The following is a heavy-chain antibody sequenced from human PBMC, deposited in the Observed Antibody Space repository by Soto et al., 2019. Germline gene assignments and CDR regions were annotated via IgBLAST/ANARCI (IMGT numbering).Heavy chain of an antibody. V-gene: IGHV1-2*02. CDR1: GYIFTDNY. D-gene: IGHD2-15*01. CDR3: TRVGGGYFDN. CDR2: INPNIGGT. J-gene: IGHJ4*02. Sequence: QVQLVQSGAEVKKPGASVKVSCKASGYIFTDNYLHWVRQAPGQGLEWMGWINPNIGGTNTAQKFKERTTKTMDTSTNTWTRKERGIESDNTAVVGRTRVGGGYFDNRGRGTLVTVSS.